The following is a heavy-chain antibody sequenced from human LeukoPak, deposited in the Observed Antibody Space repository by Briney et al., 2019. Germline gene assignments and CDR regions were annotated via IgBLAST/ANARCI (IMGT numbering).Heavy chain of an antibody. CDR1: GGSISRYY. V-gene: IGHV4-4*07. Sequence: SSETLPLTCTVSGGSISRYYWNWIRQPAGKGLEWIGRIYTSGTTNYNPSLKSRVTMSVDTSKNQFSLKLSSVTAADTAVYYCARGGAYCGGDCYLDYWGQGTLVTVSS. D-gene: IGHD2-21*02. CDR3: ARGGAYCGGDCYLDY. J-gene: IGHJ4*02. CDR2: IYTSGTT.